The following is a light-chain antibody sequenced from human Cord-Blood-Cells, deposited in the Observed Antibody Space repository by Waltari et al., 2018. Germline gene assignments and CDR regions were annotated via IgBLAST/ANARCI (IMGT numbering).Light chain of an antibody. CDR2: EDN. CDR3: QSYDSSNQV. J-gene: IGLJ2*01. CDR1: SGSIASNY. Sequence: NFMLTQPHSLSESPGKTVTMSCTGSSGSIASNYVQWYQQRPGSAPTTVIYEDNQRPSGVPDRFSGSIDSSSNAASLTISGLKTEDEADYYCQSYDSSNQVFGGGTKLTVL. V-gene: IGLV6-57*02.